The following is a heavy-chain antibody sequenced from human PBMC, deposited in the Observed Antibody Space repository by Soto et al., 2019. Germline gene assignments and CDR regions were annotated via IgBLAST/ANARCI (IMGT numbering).Heavy chain of an antibody. D-gene: IGHD6-6*01. CDR2: VFHTGNT. V-gene: IGHV4-59*13. CDR1: GDSISSFY. Sequence: SETLSLTCSVSGDSISSFYWAWIRQSPGSGLEWIGYVFHTGNTNYNPSLKSRVTITVDTAKNRFSLKLGSVTAADTAVYYCSRSTYTGSSAYFDHWGQGVLVTVSS. J-gene: IGHJ4*02. CDR3: SRSTYTGSSAYFDH.